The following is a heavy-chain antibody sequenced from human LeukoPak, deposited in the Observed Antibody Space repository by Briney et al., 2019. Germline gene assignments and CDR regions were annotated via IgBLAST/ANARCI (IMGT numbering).Heavy chain of an antibody. D-gene: IGHD3-22*01. V-gene: IGHV3-13*01. CDR2: IGTAGDT. CDR1: GFIFSSYD. J-gene: IGHJ4*02. Sequence: PGGSLRLSCAASGFIFSSYDMHWVRQATGKGLEWVSAIGTAGDTYYPGSVKGRFTISRENAKNSLYLQMNSLRAGDTAVYYCARAYRVAYDSRYTYGGFDYWGQGTLVTVSS. CDR3: ARAYRVAYDSRYTYGGFDY.